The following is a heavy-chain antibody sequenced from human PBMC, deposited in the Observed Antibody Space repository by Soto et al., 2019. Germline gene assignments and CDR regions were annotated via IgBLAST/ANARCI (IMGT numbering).Heavy chain of an antibody. J-gene: IGHJ5*02. CDR1: GDSITTGDYC. CDR3: ARYDFSSGYHQNWFDP. V-gene: IGHV4-31*03. D-gene: IGHD3-3*01. Sequence: QVQLLESGPGLVKPSQTLSLTCTVSGDSITTGDYCWSWIRQNPGKGLEWIGYIYHSGKTYYNPSLRSRFTMSVDTSKNQFSLSLNSGTAADTAVYYCARYDFSSGYHQNWFDPWGQGTLVTVSS. CDR2: IYHSGKT.